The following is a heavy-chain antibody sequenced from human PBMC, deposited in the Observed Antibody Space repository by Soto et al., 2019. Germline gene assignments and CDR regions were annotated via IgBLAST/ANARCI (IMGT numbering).Heavy chain of an antibody. Sequence: PSETLSLTYTVAGGSISSYYWSWIRQPPGKGLEWIGYIYYSGSTNYNPSLKSRVTISVDTSKSQFSLKLSSVTAADTAVYYCARRIYCSSTSCPHAFDIWGQGTMVTVSS. CDR3: ARRIYCSSTSCPHAFDI. J-gene: IGHJ3*02. V-gene: IGHV4-59*08. CDR2: IYYSGST. CDR1: GGSISSYY. D-gene: IGHD2-2*01.